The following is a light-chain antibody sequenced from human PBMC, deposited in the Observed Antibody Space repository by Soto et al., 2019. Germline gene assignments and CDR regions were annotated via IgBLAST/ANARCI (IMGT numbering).Light chain of an antibody. J-gene: IGLJ1*01. Sequence: QSALTQPASVSGSPGQSITISCTGTSSDVGAYNYVSWYQEHPGKAPKLMIYDVRNRPSGVSNRFSGSKSGNTASLTISGLRAADDADYYCSSYPGSTTLYVFGTGTKLTVL. V-gene: IGLV2-14*01. CDR3: SSYPGSTTLYV. CDR2: DVR. CDR1: SSDVGAYNY.